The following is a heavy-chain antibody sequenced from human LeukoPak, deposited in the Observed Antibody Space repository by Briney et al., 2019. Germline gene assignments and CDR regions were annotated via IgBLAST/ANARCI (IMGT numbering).Heavy chain of an antibody. CDR3: ARAAAGIVGAADY. V-gene: IGHV4-59*01. J-gene: IGHJ4*02. Sequence: SETLSLTCAVYGGSFSGYYWSWIRQPPGKELEWIGYIYYNGNTNYNPSLKSRVTISVDTSKNQLSLKLSSVTAADTAVYYCARAAAGIVGAADYWGQGTLVTVSS. CDR1: GGSFSGYY. CDR2: IYYNGNT. D-gene: IGHD1-26*01.